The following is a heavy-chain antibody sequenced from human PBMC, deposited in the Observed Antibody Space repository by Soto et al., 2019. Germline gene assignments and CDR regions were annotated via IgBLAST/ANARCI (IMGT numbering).Heavy chain of an antibody. D-gene: IGHD3-22*01. CDR2: IYYSGST. Sequence: SETLSLTCTVSGGSISSYYWSWIRQPPGKGLEWIGYIYYSGSTNYNPSLKSRVTISVDTSKNQFSLKLSSVTAADTAVYYCARDYYNSSGYKNWFDPWGQGPLLTFSS. CDR1: GGSISSYY. CDR3: ARDYYNSSGYKNWFDP. V-gene: IGHV4-59*01. J-gene: IGHJ5*02.